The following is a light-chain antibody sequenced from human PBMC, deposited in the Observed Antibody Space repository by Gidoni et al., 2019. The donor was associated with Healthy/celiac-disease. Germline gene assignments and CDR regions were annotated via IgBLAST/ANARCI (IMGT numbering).Light chain of an antibody. Sequence: QSVLTQPPSVSGAPGQRVTISCTGSSSHIGAGYDVHWYQQLPGTAPKLLIYGNSNRPSGVPDRFSGSKSGTSASRAITGLQAEDEADYYCQSYDSSLSGYVFGTGTKVTVL. CDR2: GNS. CDR1: SSHIGAGYD. CDR3: QSYDSSLSGYV. J-gene: IGLJ1*01. V-gene: IGLV1-40*01.